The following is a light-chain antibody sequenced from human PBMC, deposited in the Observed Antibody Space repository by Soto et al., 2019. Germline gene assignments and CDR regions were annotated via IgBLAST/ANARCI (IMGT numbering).Light chain of an antibody. CDR1: SSNIGGNS. V-gene: IGLV1-51*01. J-gene: IGLJ1*01. CDR3: GSWDSSLSAYV. CDR2: DDN. Sequence: QSVMTQPPSVCAAPGQKVTISCSRSSSNIGGNSVSWYQQLPGTAPKLLIYDDNKRPSGIPDRFSGSKSGTSATLGITGFQTGDEADYYCGSWDSSLSAYVFGTGTKLTVL.